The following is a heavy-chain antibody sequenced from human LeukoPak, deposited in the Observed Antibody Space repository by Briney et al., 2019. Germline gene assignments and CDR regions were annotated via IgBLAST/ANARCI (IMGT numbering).Heavy chain of an antibody. CDR2: IYYSGTT. CDR1: GGSISSYY. Sequence: SETLSLTCTVSGGSISSYYWSWIRQPPGKGLEWIGYIYYSGTTNYNPSLKSRVTISVDTSKNQFSLKLSSVTAADTAVYYCASRSLPWWELFGIGYWGQGTLVTVSS. V-gene: IGHV4-59*01. D-gene: IGHD1-26*01. CDR3: ASRSLPWWELFGIGY. J-gene: IGHJ4*02.